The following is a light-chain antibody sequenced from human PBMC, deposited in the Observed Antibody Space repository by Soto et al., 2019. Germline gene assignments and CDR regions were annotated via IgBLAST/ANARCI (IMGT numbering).Light chain of an antibody. V-gene: IGKV3-15*01. CDR2: GAS. Sequence: EIVMTQSPATLSLSPGERAALSCRASQSINSELAWYQQKPGQPPRLLIYGASTRATGGPARFTGSESGSEFTLTISGLQSEDFAVYYCQQGHNWPLTFRQGTRLEI. J-gene: IGKJ2*01. CDR3: QQGHNWPLT. CDR1: QSINSE.